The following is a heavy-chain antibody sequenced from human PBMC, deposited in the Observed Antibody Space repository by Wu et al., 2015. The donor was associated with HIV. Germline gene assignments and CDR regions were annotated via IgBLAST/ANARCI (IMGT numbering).Heavy chain of an antibody. Sequence: QVQLVQSGAEVKKPGASVKVSCKASGYTFTSYYMHWVRQAPGQGLEWMGIINPSGGSTSYAQKFQGRVTMTRDTSTSTVYMELSSLRSEDTAVYYCARGSFGDILTLGGVPDYWGQGTLVTVSS. D-gene: IGHD3-9*01. J-gene: IGHJ4*02. CDR2: INPSGGST. V-gene: IGHV1-46*01. CDR3: ARGSFGDILTLGGVPDY. CDR1: GYTFTSYY.